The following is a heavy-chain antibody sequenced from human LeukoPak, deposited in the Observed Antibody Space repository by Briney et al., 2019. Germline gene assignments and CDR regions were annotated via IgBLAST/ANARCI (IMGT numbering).Heavy chain of an antibody. V-gene: IGHV4-39*07. J-gene: IGHJ4*02. CDR1: GVSISSSNSY. CDR3: ARDASITGTTSPFDY. D-gene: IGHD1-20*01. CDR2: VYYSGST. Sequence: PSETLSLTCTVSGVSISSSNSYWGWIRQPPGKGLEWIGSVYYSGSTYYNPSLKSRVTMSVDTSKNQFSLNLSSVTAADTAVYYCARDASITGTTSPFDYWGQGTLVTVSS.